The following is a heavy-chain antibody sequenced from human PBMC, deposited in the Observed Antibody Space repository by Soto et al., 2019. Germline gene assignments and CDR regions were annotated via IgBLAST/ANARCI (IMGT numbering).Heavy chain of an antibody. CDR3: ANGDKKAAAGTIRYYYYGMDV. CDR2: ISGDGGST. D-gene: IGHD6-13*01. V-gene: IGHV3-43*02. Sequence: GGSLRLSCAASGFTFDDYAMHWVRQAPGKGLEWVSLISGDGGSTYYADSVKGRFTISRDNSKNSLYLQMNSLRTEDTALYYCANGDKKAAAGTIRYYYYGMDVWGQGTTVTVSS. CDR1: GFTFDDYA. J-gene: IGHJ6*02.